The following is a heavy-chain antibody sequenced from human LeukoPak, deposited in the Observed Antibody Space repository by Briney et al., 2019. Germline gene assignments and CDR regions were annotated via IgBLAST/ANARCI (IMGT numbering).Heavy chain of an antibody. Sequence: GASVKVSCKTSGYTFTSYDINWVRQATGQWLEWMGWMNPNSYKTNYTQKFQGRLTMTRDTSTTTAYMELSSLTSEDTAVYYCARAGQAYDFDYWGQGTLVTVSS. CDR2: MNPNSYKT. D-gene: IGHD1-14*01. CDR3: ARAGQAYDFDY. V-gene: IGHV1-8*01. CDR1: GYTFTSYD. J-gene: IGHJ4*02.